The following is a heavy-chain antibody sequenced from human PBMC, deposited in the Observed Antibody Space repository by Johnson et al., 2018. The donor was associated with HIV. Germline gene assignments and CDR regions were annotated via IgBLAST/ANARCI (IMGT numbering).Heavy chain of an antibody. CDR1: GFTFSSYG. J-gene: IGHJ3*02. CDR3: AKDSRYYYDSSGYVSDAFDI. V-gene: IGHV3-30*02. D-gene: IGHD3-22*01. CDR2: IRYDGSYK. Sequence: VESGGGVVQPGGSLRLSCAASGFTFSSYGMHWVRQAPGKGLEWVAFIRYDGSYKYYADSVKGRFPISRDNSKNTLYLQMNILRDEDTAVYYCAKDSRYYYDSSGYVSDAFDIWGQGTMVTVSS.